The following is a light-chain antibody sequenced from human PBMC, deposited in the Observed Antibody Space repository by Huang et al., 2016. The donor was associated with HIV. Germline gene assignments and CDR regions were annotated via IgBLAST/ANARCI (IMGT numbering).Light chain of an antibody. CDR3: QQSYSTPRT. CDR2: AAS. J-gene: IGKJ2*02. Sequence: DIQMTQSPSSLSASVGDRVTITCRASQSISTFLNWYQQKPGKAPKGLIHAASSLESGVPSRFSGSGSGTDFTLTISSLQPEDFATYYCQQSYSTPRTFGQGTKLEIK. CDR1: QSISTF. V-gene: IGKV1-39*01.